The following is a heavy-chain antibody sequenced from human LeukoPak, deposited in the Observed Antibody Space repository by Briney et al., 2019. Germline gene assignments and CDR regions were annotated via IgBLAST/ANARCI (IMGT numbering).Heavy chain of an antibody. CDR1: GGSFSDYS. D-gene: IGHD3-10*01. CDR2: INHSGST. Sequence: YPSETLSLTCAVYGGSFSDYSWNWIRQPPGKGLEWIGEINHSGSTNYNPSLKSRVTISVDTSKNQFSLKLSSVTAADTAVYYCARGLWFGEFSAWGQGTLVTVSS. V-gene: IGHV4-34*01. CDR3: ARGLWFGEFSA. J-gene: IGHJ5*02.